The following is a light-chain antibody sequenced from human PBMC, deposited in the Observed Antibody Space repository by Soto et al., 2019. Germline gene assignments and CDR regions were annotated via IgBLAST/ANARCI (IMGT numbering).Light chain of an antibody. Sequence: QSALTQPASVSGSPGQSITISCTGTSSDVGNDNFVSWYQHHPGKAPKLIIYEVSYRPSGVSHRFSGSKSGNTASLTISGLQSEDEADYYCSSYTTNNAHVFGGGTKVTVL. V-gene: IGLV2-14*01. CDR1: SSDVGNDNF. J-gene: IGLJ2*01. CDR2: EVS. CDR3: SSYTTNNAHV.